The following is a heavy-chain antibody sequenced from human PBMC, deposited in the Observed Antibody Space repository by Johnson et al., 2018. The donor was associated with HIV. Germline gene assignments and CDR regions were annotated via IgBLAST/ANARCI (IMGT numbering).Heavy chain of an antibody. V-gene: IGHV3-30*19. D-gene: IGHD3-22*01. J-gene: IGHJ3*02. CDR2: ISYDGSNK. CDR3: AKDLFYYDSTGDAFDI. CDR1: GFTFSSYG. Sequence: QVQLVESGGGVVQPGGSLRLSCAASGFTFSSYGMHWVRQAPGKGLEWVAFISYDGSNKYYADSVKGRFTISRDNSKNTLYLQMNGLRAEDTAVYYCAKDLFYYDSTGDAFDIWGQGTMVTVSS.